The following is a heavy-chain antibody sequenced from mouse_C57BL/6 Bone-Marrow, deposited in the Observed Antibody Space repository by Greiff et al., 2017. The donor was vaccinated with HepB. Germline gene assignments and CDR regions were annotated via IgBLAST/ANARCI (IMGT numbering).Heavy chain of an antibody. D-gene: IGHD1-1*01. CDR3: TSITTVVGKDY. Sequence: EVQLQQSGAELVRPGASVKLSCTASGFNIKDDYMHWVKQRPEQGLEWIGWIDPENGDTEYASKFQGKATITADTSSNTAYLQLSSLTSEDTAVYYCTSITTVVGKDYWGQGTSVTVSS. CDR1: GFNIKDDY. CDR2: IDPENGDT. J-gene: IGHJ4*01. V-gene: IGHV14-4*01.